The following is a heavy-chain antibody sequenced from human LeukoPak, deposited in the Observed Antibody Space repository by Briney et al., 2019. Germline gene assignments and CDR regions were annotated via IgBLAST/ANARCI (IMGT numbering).Heavy chain of an antibody. J-gene: IGHJ4*02. CDR1: GGSISSSSYY. D-gene: IGHD3-22*01. V-gene: IGHV4-39*01. CDR3: ARHLAYYYDSSGYASAWYFDY. Sequence: SETLSLTCTVSGGSISSSSYYWGWIRQPPGKGLEWIGSIYYSGSTYYSPSLKSRVTISVDTSKNQFSLKLSSVTAADTAVYYCARHLAYYYDSSGYASAWYFDYWGQGTLVTVSS. CDR2: IYYSGST.